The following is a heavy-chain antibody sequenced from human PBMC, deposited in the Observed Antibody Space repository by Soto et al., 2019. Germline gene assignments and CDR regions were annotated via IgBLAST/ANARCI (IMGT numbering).Heavy chain of an antibody. D-gene: IGHD7-27*01. CDR3: ASGPLTGEALDAFDI. Sequence: GASVKVSCKASGYTFTSYYMHWVRQAPGQGLEWMGIINPSGGSTSYAQKFQGRVTMTRDTSTSTVYMELSSLRSEDTAVYYCASGPLTGEALDAFDIWGQGTMVTVSS. V-gene: IGHV1-46*01. J-gene: IGHJ3*02. CDR2: INPSGGST. CDR1: GYTFTSYY.